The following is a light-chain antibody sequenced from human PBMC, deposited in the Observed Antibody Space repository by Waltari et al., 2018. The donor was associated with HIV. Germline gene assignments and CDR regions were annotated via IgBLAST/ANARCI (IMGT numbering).Light chain of an antibody. CDR1: SSDISGSNY. CDR3: SSFAPTNKFYVL. CDR2: EVT. V-gene: IGLV2-8*01. J-gene: IGLJ2*01. Sequence: QSTLTQPPSASGSPGQSVTISCTGTSSDISGSNYVSRFQQHPGKAPKLIMTEVTKRPSGVPDRFSGSKSGNTASLTVSGLQADDEALYYCSSFAPTNKFYVLFGGGTTLTVL.